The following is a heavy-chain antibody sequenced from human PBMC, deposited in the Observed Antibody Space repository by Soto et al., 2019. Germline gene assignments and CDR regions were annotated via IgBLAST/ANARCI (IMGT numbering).Heavy chain of an antibody. J-gene: IGHJ4*02. Sequence: QLVESGGDLVKPGGSLRLSCAASGFIFSDYYMTWIRQAPGKGLEWVSYVSTSSTYTNYADSVKGRFTISRDNAKNSLYLQMNSLRAEDTAVYYCARVEQQLPYYFDYWGEGVLVTVSS. CDR3: ARVEQQLPYYFDY. CDR2: VSTSSTYT. V-gene: IGHV3-11*05. CDR1: GFIFSDYY. D-gene: IGHD6-13*01.